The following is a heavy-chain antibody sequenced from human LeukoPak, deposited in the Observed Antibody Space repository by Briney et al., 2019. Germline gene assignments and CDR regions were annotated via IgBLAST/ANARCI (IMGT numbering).Heavy chain of an antibody. D-gene: IGHD1-1*01. J-gene: IGHJ4*02. V-gene: IGHV1-46*01. CDR1: GYRFSSNH. CDR3: ARDSNWAFDS. CDR2: IESGGGGT. Sequence: ASVKVSCKASGYRFSSNHMHWVRQAPGQGLEWMGIIESGGGGTTYAQKFQGRIALTRDTSTTTFYMDLNNLRFEDTAVYYCARDSNWAFDSWGQGTLVTVSS.